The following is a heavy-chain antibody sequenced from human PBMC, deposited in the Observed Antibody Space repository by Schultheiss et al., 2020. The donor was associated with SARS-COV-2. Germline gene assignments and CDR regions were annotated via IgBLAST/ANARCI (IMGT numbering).Heavy chain of an antibody. CDR1: GFTFRNYW. Sequence: GESLKISCAASGFTFRNYWMHWVRQIPGKGLVWVSRINSDGSASSYADSVKGRFTISRDNAKNSLYLQMNSLRAEDTAVYYCARDSRSGYCYDYWGQGTLVTVSS. CDR3: ARDSRSGYCYDY. CDR2: INSDGSAS. D-gene: IGHD2-21*01. V-gene: IGHV3-74*01. J-gene: IGHJ4*02.